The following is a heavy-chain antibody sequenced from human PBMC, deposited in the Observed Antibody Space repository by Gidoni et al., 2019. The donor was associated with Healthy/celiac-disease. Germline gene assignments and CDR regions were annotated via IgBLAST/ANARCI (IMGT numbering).Heavy chain of an antibody. V-gene: IGHV1-2*02. CDR2: IKPNSGGT. Sequence: QAQLVQSGAEVKKPGASVKVSCKPSGHTFTASYMHWVRQAPGQELEWMGWIKPNSGGTNYAQKFQGRVTMTRDTSISTAYMELSRLRSDDTAVYYCASYGSGSYYQQKTYYYGMDVWGQGTTVTVSS. J-gene: IGHJ6*02. D-gene: IGHD3-10*01. CDR3: ASYGSGSYYQQKTYYYGMDV. CDR1: GHTFTASY.